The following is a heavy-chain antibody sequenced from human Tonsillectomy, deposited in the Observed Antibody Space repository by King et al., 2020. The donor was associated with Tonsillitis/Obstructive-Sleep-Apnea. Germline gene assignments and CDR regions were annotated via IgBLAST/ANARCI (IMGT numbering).Heavy chain of an antibody. J-gene: IGHJ6*03. V-gene: IGHV3-13*04. D-gene: IGHD6-19*01. CDR3: AGGGWPYYMDV. CDR2: IGAAGDT. CDR1: GFTFSSYD. Sequence: VQLVESGGGLVQPGGSLRLSCAASGFTFSSYDMHWVRQATGKGLEWVSTIGAAGDTYYPGSVKGRFTISTENAKNSLYLQMNSLRAGDTPVYYCAGGGWPYYMDVWGKGTTVTVSS.